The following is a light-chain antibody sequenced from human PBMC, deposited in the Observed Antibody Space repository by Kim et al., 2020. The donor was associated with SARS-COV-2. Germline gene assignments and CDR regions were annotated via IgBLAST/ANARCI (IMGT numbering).Light chain of an antibody. CDR3: QQYYNSPFT. V-gene: IGKV4-1*01. CDR2: WAS. Sequence: DIVMTQSPDSLAVSLGERATINCKAGQSILYGSKKYLAWYQQKAGQPPKLLIYWASTRESVVADRFSGSGSGTDFTLTISSLQAEDVAVYYCQQYYNSPFTFGPGTKVDIK. CDR1: QSILYGSKKY. J-gene: IGKJ3*01.